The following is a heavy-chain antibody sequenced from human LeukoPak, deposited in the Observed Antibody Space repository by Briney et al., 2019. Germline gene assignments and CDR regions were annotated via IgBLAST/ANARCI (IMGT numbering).Heavy chain of an antibody. D-gene: IGHD3-22*01. CDR1: GGSISSSSYY. V-gene: IGHV4-39*07. CDR3: ARDVHYDSSGPDY. Sequence: SETLSLTCTVSGGSISSSSYYWGWIRQPPGKGLEWIGSIYHSGSTYYNPSLKSRVTISVDTSKNQFSLKLSSVTAADTAVYYCARDVHYDSSGPDYWGQGTLVTVSS. J-gene: IGHJ4*02. CDR2: IYHSGST.